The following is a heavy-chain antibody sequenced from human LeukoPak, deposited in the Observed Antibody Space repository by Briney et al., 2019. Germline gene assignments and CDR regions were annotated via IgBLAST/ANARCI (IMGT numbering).Heavy chain of an antibody. V-gene: IGHV3-23*01. D-gene: IGHD3-22*01. CDR1: GFTFSSYA. Sequence: GGSLRLSCAASGFTFSSYAMSWVRHAPGKGLEWVSAISGSGGSTYYADSVKGRFTISRDNSKNTLYLQMNSLRAEDTAVYYCAKVGYYYDSSGYYPLFDYWGQGTLVTVSS. CDR3: AKVGYYYDSSGYYPLFDY. J-gene: IGHJ4*02. CDR2: ISGSGGST.